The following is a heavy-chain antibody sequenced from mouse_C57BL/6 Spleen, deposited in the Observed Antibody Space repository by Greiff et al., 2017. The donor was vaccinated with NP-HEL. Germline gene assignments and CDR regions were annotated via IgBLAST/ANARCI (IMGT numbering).Heavy chain of an antibody. J-gene: IGHJ3*01. V-gene: IGHV5-17*01. CDR1: GFTFSDYG. Sequence: DVMLVESGGGLVKPGGSLKLSCAASGFTFSDYGMHWVRQAPEKGLEWVAYISSGSSTIYYADTVKGRFTISRDNAKNTLFLQMTSLRSEDTAMYYCAGDYYGSRFAYWGQGTLVTVSA. CDR3: AGDYYGSRFAY. CDR2: ISSGSSTI. D-gene: IGHD1-1*01.